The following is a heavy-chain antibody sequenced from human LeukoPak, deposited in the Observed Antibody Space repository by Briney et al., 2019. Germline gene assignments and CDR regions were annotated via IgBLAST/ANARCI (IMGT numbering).Heavy chain of an antibody. V-gene: IGHV1-2*06. CDR3: ARESRYYYDSSGIDY. CDR2: INPNSGGT. Sequence: ASVKVSCKASGYTFTGYYMHWVRQAPGQGLEWMGRINPNSGGTNYAQKFQGRVTMTRDTSISTAYMELSRLRSDDTAVYYCARESRYYYDSSGIDYWGQGTLVTVSS. D-gene: IGHD3-22*01. CDR1: GYTFTGYY. J-gene: IGHJ4*02.